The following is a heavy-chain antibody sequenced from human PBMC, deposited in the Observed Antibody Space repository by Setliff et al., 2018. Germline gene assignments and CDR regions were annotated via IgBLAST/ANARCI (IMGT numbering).Heavy chain of an antibody. Sequence: SETLSLTCAVYGGSFSGYYWNWIRQPPGKGLEWIGEINHSGSTNYNPSLKSRVTISVDASKNHFSLKLNDVTAADTAVYYCARSGGPRHGDYVAYWGQGTLVTVSS. D-gene: IGHD2-8*01. CDR1: GGSFSGYY. CDR3: ARSGGPRHGDYVAY. J-gene: IGHJ4*02. CDR2: INHSGST. V-gene: IGHV4-34*01.